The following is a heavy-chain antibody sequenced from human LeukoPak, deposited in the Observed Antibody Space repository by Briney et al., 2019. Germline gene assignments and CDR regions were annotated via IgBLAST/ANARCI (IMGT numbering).Heavy chain of an antibody. CDR1: GFTFSRHG. Sequence: PGRSLRLSCAPSGFTFSRHGMHWVRQAPGKGLEWVAIISNDGSRKYYAHSVEGRFTISRDNSKNTLYLQMDSLRAEDTAVYYCAREESGWYYFDYWGQGTLVTVSS. V-gene: IGHV3-30*03. CDR3: AREESGWYYFDY. CDR2: ISNDGSRK. D-gene: IGHD6-19*01. J-gene: IGHJ4*02.